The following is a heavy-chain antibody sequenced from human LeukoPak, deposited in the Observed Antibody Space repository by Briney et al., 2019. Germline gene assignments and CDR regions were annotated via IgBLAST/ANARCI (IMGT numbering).Heavy chain of an antibody. CDR2: IYYSGST. J-gene: IGHJ4*02. Sequence: SETLSLTCTVSGGSISSYYWSWIRQPPGKGLEWIGYIYYSGSTNYNPSLKSRVTISADTSKNQFSLKLSSVTAADTAVYYCARDRGDSSGWYEDYWGQGTLVTVSS. CDR3: ARDRGDSSGWYEDY. V-gene: IGHV4-59*01. D-gene: IGHD6-19*01. CDR1: GGSISSYY.